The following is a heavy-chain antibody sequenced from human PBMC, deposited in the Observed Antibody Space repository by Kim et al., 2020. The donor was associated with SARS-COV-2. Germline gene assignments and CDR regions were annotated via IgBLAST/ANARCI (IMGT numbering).Heavy chain of an antibody. J-gene: IGHJ4*02. D-gene: IGHD3-22*01. CDR2: ISYDGSNK. Sequence: GGSLRLSCAASGFTFSSYAMHWVRQAPGKGLEWVAVISYDGSNKYYADSVKGRFTISRDNSKNTLYLQMNSLRAEDTAVYYCARSGVYYDSSGAHYFDYWGQGTLVTVSS. CDR3: ARSGVYYDSSGAHYFDY. CDR1: GFTFSSYA. V-gene: IGHV3-30*04.